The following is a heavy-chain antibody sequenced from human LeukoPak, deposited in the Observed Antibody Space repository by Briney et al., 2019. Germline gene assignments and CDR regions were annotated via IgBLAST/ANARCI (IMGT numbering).Heavy chain of an antibody. CDR2: ISSSGSTI. Sequence: GGALRLSCAAPGFTFSSYEMNWVRQAPGKGLERVSYISSSGSTIYYADSVKGRFTISRDNAKNSLYLQMNSLTAEDTAVYYGARDPDPSIAARNYGMDDWGQGTTVTVSS. CDR3: ARDPDPSIAARNYGMDD. J-gene: IGHJ6*02. V-gene: IGHV3-48*03. D-gene: IGHD6-25*01. CDR1: GFTFSSYE.